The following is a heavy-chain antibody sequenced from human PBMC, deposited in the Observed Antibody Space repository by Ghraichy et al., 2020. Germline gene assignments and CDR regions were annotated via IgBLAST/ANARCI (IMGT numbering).Heavy chain of an antibody. D-gene: IGHD4-17*01. CDR3: ARIRPATSGLDY. J-gene: IGHJ4*02. CDR1: GYSFIGFY. Sequence: VKVSCKASGYSFIGFYIHWVRQAPGQGLEWMGWINPDSGVTHHAQSFQGRVTMTWDTSFSTAFMELSRLTSDDTAIYYCARIRPATSGLDYWGQGTLVTVSS. CDR2: INPDSGVT. V-gene: IGHV1-2*02.